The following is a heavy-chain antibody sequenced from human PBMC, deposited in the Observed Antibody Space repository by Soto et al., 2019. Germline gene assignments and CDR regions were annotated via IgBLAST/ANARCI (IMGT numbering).Heavy chain of an antibody. D-gene: IGHD3-16*01. Sequence: GGSLRLSCAASGFTFSSYDMHWVRQATGKGLEWVSAIGTAGDTYYPGSVKGRFTISRENAKNSLYLQMNSLRAGDTAVYYCARCHILGGHDYWGQGTLVTVSS. CDR3: ARCHILGGHDY. V-gene: IGHV3-13*01. J-gene: IGHJ4*02. CDR1: GFTFSSYD. CDR2: IGTAGDT.